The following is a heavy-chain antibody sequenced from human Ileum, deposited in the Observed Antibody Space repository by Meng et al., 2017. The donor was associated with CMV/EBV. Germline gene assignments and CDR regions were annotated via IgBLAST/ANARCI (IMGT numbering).Heavy chain of an antibody. Sequence: SETLSLTCPVSGDSISSNSYYWGWIRRSPGTGLEWIGTIYNTATTVHNPSLLSRVTISVATSKNQFSLKLNSVTAADTAVYYCARLTTQYSRLCSGHWPNFDFWGQGALVTVSS. CDR2: IYNTATT. V-gene: IGHV4-39*01. CDR3: ARLTTQYSRLCSGHWPNFDF. J-gene: IGHJ4*02. CDR1: GDSISSNSYY. D-gene: IGHD2-15*01.